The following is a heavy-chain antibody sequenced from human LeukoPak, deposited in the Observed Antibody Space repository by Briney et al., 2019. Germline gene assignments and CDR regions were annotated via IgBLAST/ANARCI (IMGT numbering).Heavy chain of an antibody. CDR1: GFIFGDYA. CDR3: TRDPNSGSYSAEYFQP. D-gene: IGHD1-26*01. V-gene: IGHV3-49*04. Sequence: GGSLRLSCTTSGFIFGDYAMSWVRQAPGKGLEWIGFIRSKLYGGTTEYTASVKGRLTISRDDSKSIAYLQMNSLKTEDTAVYYCTRDPNSGSYSAEYFQPWGQGTLVTVSS. J-gene: IGHJ1*01. CDR2: IRSKLYGGTT.